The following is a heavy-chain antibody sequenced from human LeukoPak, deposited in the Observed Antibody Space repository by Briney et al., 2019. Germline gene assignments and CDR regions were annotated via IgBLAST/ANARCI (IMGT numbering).Heavy chain of an antibody. CDR1: GYSFTSYW. J-gene: IGHJ4*02. CDR3: ARHKWAVAEDLPFDY. V-gene: IGHV5-51*01. Sequence: GESLKISCKGSGYSFTSYWIGWVRQMPGKGLEWMGIIYPGDSDTRYSPSFQGEVTISADKSISTAYLKWSSLKASDTAMYYCARHKWAVAEDLPFDYWGQGTLVTVSS. D-gene: IGHD6-19*01. CDR2: IYPGDSDT.